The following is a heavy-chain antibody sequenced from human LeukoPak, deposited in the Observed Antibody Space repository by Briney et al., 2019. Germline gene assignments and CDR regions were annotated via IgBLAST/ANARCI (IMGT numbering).Heavy chain of an antibody. CDR1: GGSFSGYY. J-gene: IGHJ5*02. Sequence: SETLSLTCAVYGGSFSGYYWSWIRQPPGKGLEWIGEINHSGSTNYNPSLKSRVTISVDTFKNQFSLKLSSVTAADTAVYYCARQASIAAPTTWGQGTLVTASS. CDR2: INHSGST. CDR3: ARQASIAAPTT. V-gene: IGHV4-34*01. D-gene: IGHD6-6*01.